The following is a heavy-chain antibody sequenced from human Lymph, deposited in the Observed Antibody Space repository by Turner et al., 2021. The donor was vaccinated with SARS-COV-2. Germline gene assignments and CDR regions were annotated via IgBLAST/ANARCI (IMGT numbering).Heavy chain of an antibody. J-gene: IGHJ3*02. CDR1: GFTFSSYA. D-gene: IGHD3-10*01. Sequence: EVQLLESGGGLVQPGGSLRLSCAASGFTFSSYAMSWVRQAPGKGLEWVSSISVSGGSTYYADSVKGRFTISRDNSKNTLYLQMNSLRVEETAVYYCAKGVRGVIIPEAFDIWGQGTMVTISS. CDR2: ISVSGGST. V-gene: IGHV3-23*01. CDR3: AKGVRGVIIPEAFDI.